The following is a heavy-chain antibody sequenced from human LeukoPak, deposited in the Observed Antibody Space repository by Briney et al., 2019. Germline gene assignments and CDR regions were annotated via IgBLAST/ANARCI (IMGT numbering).Heavy chain of an antibody. D-gene: IGHD3-3*02. Sequence: PGGSLRLSCAASGFTVRYNSMTTVRQAPGKGLEWGSTIYADGTTYYADSTKGRFTISRDNSKNTLDLQMNSLRAEDTAVYYCARAQLASGTDYWGQGTLVTVSS. CDR2: IYADGTT. J-gene: IGHJ4*02. CDR1: GFTVRYNS. V-gene: IGHV3-53*01. CDR3: ARAQLASGTDY.